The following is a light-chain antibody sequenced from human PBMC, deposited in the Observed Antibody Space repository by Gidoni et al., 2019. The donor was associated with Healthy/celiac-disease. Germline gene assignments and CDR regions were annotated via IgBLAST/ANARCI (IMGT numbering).Light chain of an antibody. Sequence: DIQMTQSPSSLSASVGDRVTITCRASQNISRYLNWYQQKPGKAPKLLIYAASSLQSGVPSRFSGSGSGTDFTLTISSLQPEEFATYYCQQSYSTQFTFXPXTKVDI. CDR2: AAS. CDR3: QQSYSTQFT. J-gene: IGKJ3*01. CDR1: QNISRY. V-gene: IGKV1-39*01.